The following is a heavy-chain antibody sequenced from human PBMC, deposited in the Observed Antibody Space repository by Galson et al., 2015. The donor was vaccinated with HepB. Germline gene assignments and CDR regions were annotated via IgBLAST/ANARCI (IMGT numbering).Heavy chain of an antibody. CDR3: TTLPMFYSDSNRSLSFVDF. V-gene: IGHV1-24*01. CDR2: FDREDDET. D-gene: IGHD3-22*01. Sequence: SVKVSCKVSGYTLTELSMHWVRQTPGKGLEWMGGFDREDDETIYAQEFLGRVNMTEDTSTNTAYVQLSSLRSEDTAIYYCTTLPMFYSDSNRSLSFVDFWGQGTLVTVSS. J-gene: IGHJ4*02. CDR1: GYTLTELS.